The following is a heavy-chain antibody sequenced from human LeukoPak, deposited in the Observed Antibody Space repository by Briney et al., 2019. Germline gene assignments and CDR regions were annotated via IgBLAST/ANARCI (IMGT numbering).Heavy chain of an antibody. CDR3: ARVKAITRRRWLQPDAFDI. CDR1: GYTFTGYY. Sequence: ASVKVSCKASGYTFTGYYMHWVRQAPGQGLEWMGWINPNSGGTNYAQKFQGRVTMTRDTSISTAYMELSRLRSDDTAVYYCARVKAITRRRWLQPDAFDIWGQGTMVTVSS. CDR2: INPNSGGT. D-gene: IGHD5-24*01. J-gene: IGHJ3*02. V-gene: IGHV1-2*02.